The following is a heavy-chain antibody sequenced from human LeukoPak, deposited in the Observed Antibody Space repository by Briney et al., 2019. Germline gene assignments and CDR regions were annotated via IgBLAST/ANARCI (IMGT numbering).Heavy chain of an antibody. Sequence: GGSLRLSCAASGFSFSSYAIHWVRQAPGKGLEWVAVISDDGSIKYYADSVEGRFTISRDNSKNTLYLLMNSLRTEDTAFYYCARERIATTGTGWFDPWGQGTLVTVSS. D-gene: IGHD6-13*01. V-gene: IGHV3-30*04. CDR1: GFSFSSYA. CDR2: ISDDGSIK. CDR3: ARERIATTGTGWFDP. J-gene: IGHJ5*02.